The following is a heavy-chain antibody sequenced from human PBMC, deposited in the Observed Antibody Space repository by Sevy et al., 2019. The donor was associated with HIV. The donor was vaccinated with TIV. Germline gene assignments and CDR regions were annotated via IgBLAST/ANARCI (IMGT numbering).Heavy chain of an antibody. CDR3: ARDLPPSATTVAHFDY. D-gene: IGHD4-17*01. V-gene: IGHV3-48*03. J-gene: IGHJ4*02. Sequence: GGSLRLSCAASGFPFSSYEMNWVRQAPGRGLEWISYINNTGNTISYSDSVRGRFTVSRDNAKNSLFLHMNSLRAEDTATYYCARDLPPSATTVAHFDYWGRGTLVTVSS. CDR2: INNTGNTI. CDR1: GFPFSSYE.